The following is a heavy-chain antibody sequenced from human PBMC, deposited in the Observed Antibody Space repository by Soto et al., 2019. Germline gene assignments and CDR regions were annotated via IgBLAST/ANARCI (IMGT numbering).Heavy chain of an antibody. J-gene: IGHJ4*02. CDR1: GFTFSNAW. D-gene: IGHD3-16*02. CDR3: TTDSWGSYRPFDY. V-gene: IGHV3-15*01. CDR2: IKIKTDGGTT. Sequence: GGSLRLSCAASGFTFSNAWMSWVRQAPGKGLEWVGRIKIKTDGGTTDYAAPVKGRFTISRDDSKNTLYLQMNSLKTEDTAVYYCTTDSWGSYRPFDYWGQGTLVTVSS.